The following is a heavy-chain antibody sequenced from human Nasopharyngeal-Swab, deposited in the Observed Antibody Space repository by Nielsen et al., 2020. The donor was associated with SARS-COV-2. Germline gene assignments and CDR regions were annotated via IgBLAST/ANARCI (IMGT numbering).Heavy chain of an antibody. CDR1: GFTFSSYA. CDR3: ARDLSFGEIFDY. CDR2: ISYDRSNK. D-gene: IGHD3-10*01. Sequence: GGSLRLSCAASGFTFSSYAMHWVRQAPGKGLEWVAVISYDRSNKYYADSVKGRFTISRDNSKNMLYLQMNSLRAEDTAVYYCARDLSFGEIFDYWGQGTLVTVSS. J-gene: IGHJ4*02. V-gene: IGHV3-30-3*01.